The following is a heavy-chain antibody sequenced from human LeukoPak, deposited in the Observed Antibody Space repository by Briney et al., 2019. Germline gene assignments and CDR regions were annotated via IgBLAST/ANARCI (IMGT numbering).Heavy chain of an antibody. Sequence: KPSETLSLTCTVSGGSISSYYWSWIRQPPGKGLGWIGYIYYSGSTNYNPSLKSRVTISVDTSKNQFPLKLSSVTAAGTAVNYCARDSKGLFDYWGQGTLVTVSS. CDR1: GGSISSYY. CDR2: IYYSGST. CDR3: ARDSKGLFDY. D-gene: IGHD3/OR15-3a*01. J-gene: IGHJ4*02. V-gene: IGHV4-59*01.